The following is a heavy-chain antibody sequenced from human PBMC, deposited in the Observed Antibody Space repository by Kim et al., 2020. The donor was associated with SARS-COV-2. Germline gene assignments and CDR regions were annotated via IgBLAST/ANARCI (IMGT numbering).Heavy chain of an antibody. CDR1: GFTFSSYG. CDR2: IWYDGSNK. V-gene: IGHV3-33*06. Sequence: GGSLRLSCAASGFTFSSYGMHWVRQAPGKGLEWVAVIWYDGSNKYYADSVKGRFTISRDNSKNTLYLQMNSLRAADTAVYYCAKDLCGGDCYVFDYWCQG. CDR3: AKDLCGGDCYVFDY. J-gene: IGHJ4*02. D-gene: IGHD2-21*02.